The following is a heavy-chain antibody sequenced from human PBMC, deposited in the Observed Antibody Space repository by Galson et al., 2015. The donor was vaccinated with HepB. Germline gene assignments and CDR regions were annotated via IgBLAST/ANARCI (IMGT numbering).Heavy chain of an antibody. Sequence: SLRLSCAASGITFSNYDMSWVRQAPGKGLEWVSTISGPGSSTLYSDSVKGRFTISRDNSKNTLYLQMNSLRAEDTAVYFCAKPPDSSAAWYVDYWGQGTLVTVSS. CDR1: GITFSNYD. CDR3: AKPPDSSAAWYVDY. D-gene: IGHD6-13*01. CDR2: ISGPGSST. J-gene: IGHJ4*02. V-gene: IGHV3-23*01.